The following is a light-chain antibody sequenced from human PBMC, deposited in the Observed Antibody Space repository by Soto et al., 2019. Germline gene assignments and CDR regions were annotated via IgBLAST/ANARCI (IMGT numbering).Light chain of an antibody. V-gene: IGKV3-11*01. Sequence: EVVLTQSPATLSLSPGERATLSCRASQSVSTYLAWYQHKPGQAPRLLIYDASNRATGIPARFSGSGSETDFTLTISSLEPEDFAVYYCQQSNDWLFGGGTKVEIK. CDR2: DAS. J-gene: IGKJ4*01. CDR1: QSVSTY. CDR3: QQSNDWL.